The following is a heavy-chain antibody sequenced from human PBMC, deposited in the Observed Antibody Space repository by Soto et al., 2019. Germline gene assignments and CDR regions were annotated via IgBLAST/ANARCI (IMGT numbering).Heavy chain of an antibody. CDR1: GGSISKFY. Sequence: LSLTCNVSGGSISKFYWAWIRKTAGNGLEWMGRVYATGTTDYNPSLRSRVAMSVDISKKTFSLRLRSVTGADSGVYYCVRDGSKSLRDWFDPWGQG. V-gene: IGHV4-4*07. CDR3: VRDGSKSLRDWFDP. CDR2: VYATGTT. J-gene: IGHJ5*02.